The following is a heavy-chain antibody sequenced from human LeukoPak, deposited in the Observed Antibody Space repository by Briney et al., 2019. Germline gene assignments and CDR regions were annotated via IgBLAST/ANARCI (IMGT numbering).Heavy chain of an antibody. Sequence: GGSLRLSCAASRFTFSSYSMNWVRQAPGKGLEWVSSISSSSSYIYYADSVKGRFTISRDNAKNSLYLQMNSLRAEDTAVYYCARDYGSGSYSPLNPWGQGTLVTVSS. CDR3: ARDYGSGSYSPLNP. CDR2: ISSSSSYI. V-gene: IGHV3-21*01. D-gene: IGHD3-10*01. CDR1: RFTFSSYS. J-gene: IGHJ5*02.